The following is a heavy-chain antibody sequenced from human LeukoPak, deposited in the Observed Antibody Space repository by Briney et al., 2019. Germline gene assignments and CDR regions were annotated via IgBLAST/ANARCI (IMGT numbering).Heavy chain of an antibody. Sequence: GGSLRLSCAASGFTFSSYSMNWVRQAPGKGLEWVSSISSSSSYIYYADSVKGRFTISRDNAKNSLYLQMNSLRAEDTAVYYCAREQISSLTRYCDYWGQGTLVTVSS. CDR3: AREQISSLTRYCDY. J-gene: IGHJ4*02. V-gene: IGHV3-21*01. CDR2: ISSSSSYI. CDR1: GFTFSSYS. D-gene: IGHD3-9*01.